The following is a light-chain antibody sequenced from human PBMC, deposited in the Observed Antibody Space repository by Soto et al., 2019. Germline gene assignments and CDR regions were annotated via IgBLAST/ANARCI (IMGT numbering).Light chain of an antibody. CDR1: QSVSSY. V-gene: IGKV3-11*01. J-gene: IGKJ3*01. CDR2: DAS. Sequence: EIVLTQSPATLSLSPGERATLSCRASQSVSSYLAWYQQKPGQAPRLLIYDASNRATGIPARFSGSGSGTDFTLTISSLEPEDFAVYYCQQRSNWPLLFTFVPGTKVDIK. CDR3: QQRSNWPLLFT.